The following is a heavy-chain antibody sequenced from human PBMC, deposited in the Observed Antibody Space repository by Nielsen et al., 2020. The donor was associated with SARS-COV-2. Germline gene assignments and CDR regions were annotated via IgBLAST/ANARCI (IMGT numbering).Heavy chain of an antibody. CDR2: ISAYNGNT. Sequence: ASVKVSCKASGYTFTSYGISWVRQAPGQGLEWMGWISAYNGNTSYAQKFQGRVTMTRDTSTSTVYMELSSLRSEDTAVYYCARGGVIVVVVAATPGDYWGQGTLVTVSS. J-gene: IGHJ4*02. CDR1: GYTFTSYG. V-gene: IGHV1-18*01. CDR3: ARGGVIVVVVAATPGDY. D-gene: IGHD2-15*01.